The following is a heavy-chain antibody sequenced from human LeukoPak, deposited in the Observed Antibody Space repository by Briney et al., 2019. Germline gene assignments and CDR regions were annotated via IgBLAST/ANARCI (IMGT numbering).Heavy chain of an antibody. CDR2: INSDGSRT. D-gene: IGHD1-1*01. J-gene: IGHJ4*02. Sequence: GGSLRLSCAASKFSFSSYWMHWVRQAPGKGLVWVSRINSDGSRTNYADSVKGRFTISRDNAKNTLYLQMSSLRAEDTAVYYCARDGWNGGYWGQGTLVTVSS. CDR1: KFSFSSYW. V-gene: IGHV3-74*01. CDR3: ARDGWNGGY.